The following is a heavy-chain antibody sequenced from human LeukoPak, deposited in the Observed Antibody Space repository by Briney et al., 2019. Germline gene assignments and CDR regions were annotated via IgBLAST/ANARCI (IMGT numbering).Heavy chain of an antibody. CDR2: IIPILGIA. J-gene: IGHJ4*02. CDR3: ASPNTGEVVPAASFDY. D-gene: IGHD2-2*01. V-gene: IGHV1-69*04. CDR1: GGTFSSYA. Sequence: ASVKVSCKASGGTFSSYAISWVRQAPGQGLEWMGRIIPILGIADYAQKFQGRVTITADKSTSTAYMELSSLRSEDTAVYYCASPNTGEVVPAASFDYWGQGTLVTVSS.